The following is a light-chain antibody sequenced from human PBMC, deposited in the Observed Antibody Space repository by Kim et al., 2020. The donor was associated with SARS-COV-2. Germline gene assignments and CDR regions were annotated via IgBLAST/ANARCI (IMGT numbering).Light chain of an antibody. CDR2: DAS. CDR3: QHRGDWPPS. J-gene: IGKJ4*01. V-gene: IGKV3-11*01. CDR1: QSISNN. Sequence: EIVLTQSPATLSLSPGEGVTLSCRPSQSISNNLAWYQQKRGQAPRLLIYDASSRATGIPARFSGSGSGTDFTLTISSLEPEDFAVYYCQHRGDWPPSFGGGTKVDIK.